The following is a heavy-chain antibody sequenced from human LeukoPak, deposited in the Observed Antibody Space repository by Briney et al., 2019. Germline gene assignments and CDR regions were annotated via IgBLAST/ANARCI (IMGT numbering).Heavy chain of an antibody. CDR1: GFTFDDYG. V-gene: IGHV3-20*04. Sequence: GGSLRLSCAASGFTFDDYGMSWVRQAPGKGLEWVSGINWNGGSTGYAASVKGRFTMSRDNAKNSLYLQMNSLRAEDTALYYCARDDTIFGVVIAPDYWGQGTLVTVSS. CDR2: INWNGGST. D-gene: IGHD3-3*01. CDR3: ARDDTIFGVVIAPDY. J-gene: IGHJ4*02.